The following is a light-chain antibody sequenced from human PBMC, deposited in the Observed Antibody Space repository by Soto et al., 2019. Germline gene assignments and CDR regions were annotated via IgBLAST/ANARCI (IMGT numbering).Light chain of an antibody. CDR1: QSVSNNY. CDR2: GVS. V-gene: IGKV3-20*01. Sequence: EIVLTQSPGTLSLSPGERATLSCRASQSVSNNYLAWYQQKPGQAPRLLIYGVSSRATGIPDRFSGSGSGPAFTLSISRLEPEDFAVYYCQQYGSSSYTFGQGTKLEVK. CDR3: QQYGSSSYT. J-gene: IGKJ2*01.